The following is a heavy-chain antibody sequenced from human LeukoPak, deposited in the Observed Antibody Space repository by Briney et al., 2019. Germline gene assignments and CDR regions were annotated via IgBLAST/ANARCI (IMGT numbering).Heavy chain of an antibody. CDR2: VSSNGVST. CDR1: GFTFSSYA. D-gene: IGHD1-26*01. CDR3: ATDKAGAGYYFDH. J-gene: IGHJ4*02. Sequence: GGSLRLSCAGSGFTFSSYAMRWVRQAPGKGVEWVSAVSSNGVSTYYADSVKGRFTISRDNSKNTLYLQMNSLRAADTAVYYCATDKAGAGYYFDHWGQGTLVTVSS. V-gene: IGHV3-23*01.